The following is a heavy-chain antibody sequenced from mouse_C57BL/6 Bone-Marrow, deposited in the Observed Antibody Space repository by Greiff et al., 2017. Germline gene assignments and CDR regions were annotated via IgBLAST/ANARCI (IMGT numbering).Heavy chain of an antibody. CDR2: INPNNGGT. Sequence: VQLKESGPELVKPGASVKMSCKASGYTFTDYNMHWVKQSHGKSLEWIGYINPNNGGTSYNQKFKGKATLTVNKSSSTAYMELRSLTSEDSAVYYCARRYGKGYFDVWGTGTTVTVSS. D-gene: IGHD2-10*02. CDR3: ARRYGKGYFDV. CDR1: GYTFTDYN. J-gene: IGHJ1*03. V-gene: IGHV1-22*01.